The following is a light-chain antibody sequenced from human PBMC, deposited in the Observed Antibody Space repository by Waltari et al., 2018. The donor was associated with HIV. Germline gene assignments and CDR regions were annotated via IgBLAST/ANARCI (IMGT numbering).Light chain of an antibody. Sequence: SVLTQPPSVSGAPGQAISISCTGNNANLGAGYDVHWYRQSPGSAPNHVLYGDTIRPSGVPDRFSGSRSGNSVSLDITGLRAEDEANYYCQSYDKSLAGLWVFGGGTKVTV. CDR3: QSYDKSLAGLWV. CDR1: NANLGAGYD. J-gene: IGLJ3*02. CDR2: GDT. V-gene: IGLV1-40*01.